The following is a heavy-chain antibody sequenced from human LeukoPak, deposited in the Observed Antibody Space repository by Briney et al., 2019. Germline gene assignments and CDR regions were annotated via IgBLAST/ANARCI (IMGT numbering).Heavy chain of an antibody. CDR1: GGSISSYY. CDR3: ARGRITMVRGVTPWFDP. CDR2: IYYSGST. V-gene: IGHV4-59*12. J-gene: IGHJ5*02. D-gene: IGHD3-10*01. Sequence: SETLSLTCTVSGGSISSYYWSWIRQSPGKGLEWIGYIYYSGSTYYNPSLKSRVTISVDTSKNQFSLKLSSVTAADTAVYYCARGRITMVRGVTPWFDPWGQGTLVTVSS.